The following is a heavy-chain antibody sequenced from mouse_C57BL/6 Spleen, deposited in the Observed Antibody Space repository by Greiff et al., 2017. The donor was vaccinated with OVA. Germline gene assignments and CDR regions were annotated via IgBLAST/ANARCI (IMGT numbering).Heavy chain of an antibody. CDR2: IRSKSNNYAT. Sequence: EVNVVESGGGLVQPKGSLKLSCAASGFSFNTYAMNWVRQAPGKGLEWVARIRSKSNNYATYYADSVKDRFTISRDDSESMLYLQMNNLKTEDTAMYYCVRHSWYFDVWGTGTTVTVSS. CDR3: VRHSWYFDV. V-gene: IGHV10-1*01. J-gene: IGHJ1*03. CDR1: GFSFNTYA.